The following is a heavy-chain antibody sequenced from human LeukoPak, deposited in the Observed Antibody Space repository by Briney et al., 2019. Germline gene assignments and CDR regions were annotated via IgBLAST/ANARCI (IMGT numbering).Heavy chain of an antibody. D-gene: IGHD4-17*01. Sequence: GGSLRLSCAASGFTFSDHYMDWVRQAPGKGLEWVGRIRKKTNSYSTEYAASVKGRFTISRDDSRNSLYLQMNSLKTEDMAVYYCARARDGDYCFDYWGQGTLVAVSS. V-gene: IGHV3-72*01. CDR1: GFTFSDHY. J-gene: IGHJ4*02. CDR3: ARARDGDYCFDY. CDR2: IRKKTNSYST.